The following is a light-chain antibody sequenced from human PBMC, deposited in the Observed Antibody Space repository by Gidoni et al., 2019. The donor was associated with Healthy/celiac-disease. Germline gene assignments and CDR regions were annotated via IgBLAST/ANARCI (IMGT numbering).Light chain of an antibody. J-gene: IGKJ2*03. CDR1: QSISSY. CDR2: AAS. CDR3: QQSYSTPYS. V-gene: IGKV1-39*01. Sequence: QLTQSPSSLSASVGDSVTITCRASQSISSYLNWYQQKPGKAPKLLIYAASSLQSGVPSRFSGSGSGTDFTLTISSLQPEDFATYYCQQSYSTPYSFGQGTKVEIK.